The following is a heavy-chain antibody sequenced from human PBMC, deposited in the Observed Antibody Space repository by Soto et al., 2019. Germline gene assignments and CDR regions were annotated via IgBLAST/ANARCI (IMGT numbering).Heavy chain of an antibody. CDR2: INAGNGNT. Sequence: ASVKVSCKASGYTFTSYYMHWVRQAPGQRLEWMGWINAGNGNTKYSQKFQGRVTITRDTSASTAYMELSSLRSEDTAVYYCARVPYYYGSGSYSPLDYWGQGTLVTVSS. CDR1: GYTFTSYY. CDR3: ARVPYYYGSGSYSPLDY. V-gene: IGHV1-3*01. D-gene: IGHD3-10*01. J-gene: IGHJ4*02.